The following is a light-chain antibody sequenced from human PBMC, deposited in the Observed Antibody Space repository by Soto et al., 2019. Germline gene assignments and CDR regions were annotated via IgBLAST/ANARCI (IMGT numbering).Light chain of an antibody. CDR1: SSNIGDHD. CDR2: DNN. V-gene: IGLV1-51*01. J-gene: IGLJ3*02. CDR3: GPWDSSLSAGV. Sequence: QSVLTQPPSVSAAPGQKVTISCSGSSSNIGDHDVSLYKQLPGTAPKLLISDNNTRPSGIPDRFSGSKSGTSATLGITGLQTGDEADYYCGPWDSSLSAGVFGGGTKLTVL.